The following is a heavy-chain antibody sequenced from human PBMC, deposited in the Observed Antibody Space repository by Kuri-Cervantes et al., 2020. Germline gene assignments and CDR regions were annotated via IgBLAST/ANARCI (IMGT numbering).Heavy chain of an antibody. V-gene: IGHV3-30-3*01. J-gene: IGHJ6*02. CDR2: ISYDGSNK. CDR1: GFTFSSYA. CDR3: ARAASMDV. Sequence: GESLKISCAASGFTFSSYAMHWVRQAPGKGLEWVAVISYDGSNKYYADSVKGRFTISRDNSKNTLYLQMNSLRAEDTAVYYCARAASMDVWGQGTTVTVSS.